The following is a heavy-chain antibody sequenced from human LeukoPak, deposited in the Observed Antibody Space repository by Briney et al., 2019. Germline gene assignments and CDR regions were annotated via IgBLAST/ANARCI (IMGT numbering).Heavy chain of an antibody. V-gene: IGHV3-48*01. CDR1: GFTFSSYS. Sequence: GGSLRLSCAASGFTFSSYSLNWVRQAPGKGLEWVSYISPSSSSMYYVDSVKGRFTISRDNARNSLYLQMNSLSTEDTALYYCARDAASGNNWFDPWGQGTLVTVSS. CDR2: ISPSSSSM. D-gene: IGHD3-3*01. J-gene: IGHJ5*02. CDR3: ARDAASGNNWFDP.